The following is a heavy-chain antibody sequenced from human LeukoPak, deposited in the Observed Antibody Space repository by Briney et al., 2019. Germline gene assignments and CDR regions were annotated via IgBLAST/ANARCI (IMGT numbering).Heavy chain of an antibody. CDR3: VRDAAELEAFDY. CDR1: GFTFSSYA. Sequence: GGSLRLSCAASGFTFSSYAMHWVRQAPGKGLEWVAVISYDGSNKYYADSVKGRFTISRDNSKNTLYLQMNSLRAEDTAVYYCVRDAAELEAFDYWGQGTLVTVSS. J-gene: IGHJ4*02. V-gene: IGHV3-30-3*01. D-gene: IGHD1-1*01. CDR2: ISYDGSNK.